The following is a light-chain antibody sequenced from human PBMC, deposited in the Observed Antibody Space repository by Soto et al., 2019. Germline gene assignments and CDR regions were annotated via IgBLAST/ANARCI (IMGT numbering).Light chain of an antibody. CDR2: AAS. CDR1: QSISSY. Sequence: DIQLFKTQSSLSASVGDRVTITCRASQSISSYLNWYQQKPGKAPKLLIYAASSLQSGVPSRFSGSGSGTDFTLTISSLQPEDFATYYCQQSYSTPLTFGPRSKVDIK. V-gene: IGKV1-39*01. CDR3: QQSYSTPLT. J-gene: IGKJ3*01.